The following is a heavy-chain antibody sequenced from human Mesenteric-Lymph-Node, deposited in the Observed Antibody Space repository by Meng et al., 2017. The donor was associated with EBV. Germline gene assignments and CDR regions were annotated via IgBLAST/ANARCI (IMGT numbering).Heavy chain of an antibody. CDR1: GFTLSDSA. Sequence: EGQVVEAGGGLVQPGGSLKMAWSASGFTLSDSAIQWVRQASGKGLEWVGRIRSKANNYATVYGASVKGRFTISRDDSKNTAYLQMSSLKIEDAAVYYCCTHDPSDYWGQGTLVTVSS. V-gene: IGHV3-73*01. CDR3: CTHDPSDY. CDR2: IRSKANNYAT. J-gene: IGHJ4*02.